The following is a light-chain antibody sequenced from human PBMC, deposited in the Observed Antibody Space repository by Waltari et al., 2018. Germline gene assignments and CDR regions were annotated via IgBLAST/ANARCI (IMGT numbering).Light chain of an antibody. Sequence: DIVATQSPDSLAVSLGERATSNCKSSQSVLCSSNSKNYLAWYQHKPGQPPKLLIYWASTRETGIPDRFSGSGSGTDFTLTISSLQAEDVAVYYCQQYYSTPYTFGQGTKLEIK. CDR2: WAS. J-gene: IGKJ2*01. CDR3: QQYYSTPYT. V-gene: IGKV4-1*01. CDR1: QSVLCSSNSKNY.